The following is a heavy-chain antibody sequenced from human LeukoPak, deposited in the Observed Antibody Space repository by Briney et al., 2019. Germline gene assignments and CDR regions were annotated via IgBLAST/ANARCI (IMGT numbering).Heavy chain of an antibody. J-gene: IGHJ4*02. CDR1: GFTFSSYA. D-gene: IGHD3-22*01. Sequence: PGGSLRLSCAASGFTFSSYAMHWVRQAPGKGLEWVGVISYDGSNTYYVDSVKGRFTIPRDNSKNTVYLQMNSLRAEDTAVYYCAKVHLTYYYDSSGYGFQDYWGQGTLVTVSS. CDR2: ISYDGSNT. CDR3: AKVHLTYYYDSSGYGFQDY. V-gene: IGHV3-30*18.